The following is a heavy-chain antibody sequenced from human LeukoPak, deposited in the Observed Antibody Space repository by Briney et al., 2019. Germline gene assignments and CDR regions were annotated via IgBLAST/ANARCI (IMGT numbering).Heavy chain of an antibody. Sequence: SQTLSLTCTVSGGSTSSGGYYWSWIRQHPGKGLEWIGYIYFSGATFYNPSLKSRVSISLDTSKHRFSLELNSLTAADTAVYYCAREKSVEVGFSYIEYWGPGTLVTVSS. D-gene: IGHD5-18*01. CDR1: GGSTSSGGYY. V-gene: IGHV4-31*03. J-gene: IGHJ4*02. CDR2: IYFSGAT. CDR3: AREKSVEVGFSYIEY.